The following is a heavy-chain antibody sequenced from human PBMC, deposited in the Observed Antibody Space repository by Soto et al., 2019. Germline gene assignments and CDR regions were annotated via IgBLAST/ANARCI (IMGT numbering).Heavy chain of an antibody. D-gene: IGHD2-2*01. CDR1: GGTFSSYA. Sequence: EASVKVSCKASGGTFSSYAISWVRQAPGQGLEWMGGIIPIFGTANYAQKFQGRVTMTRDTSTSTVYMELSSLRSEDTAVYYCARDLSTRFTEDGAEYFQHWGQGTLVTVSS. CDR3: ARDLSTRFTEDGAEYFQH. J-gene: IGHJ1*01. CDR2: IIPIFGTA. V-gene: IGHV1-69*05.